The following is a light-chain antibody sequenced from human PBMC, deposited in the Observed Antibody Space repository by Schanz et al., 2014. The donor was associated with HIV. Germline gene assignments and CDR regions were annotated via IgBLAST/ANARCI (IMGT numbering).Light chain of an antibody. CDR1: QTIRSNY. J-gene: IGKJ1*01. CDR2: GAS. V-gene: IGKV3-20*01. Sequence: DTVLTQSPGTLSLSPGERATLSCRASQTIRSNYLAWYQQKPGQAPRLLIYGASNRATGIPDRFSGSGSGTDFTLTISRLEPEDFAVYYCQQSGSSPWTFGQGTKVEIK. CDR3: QQSGSSPWT.